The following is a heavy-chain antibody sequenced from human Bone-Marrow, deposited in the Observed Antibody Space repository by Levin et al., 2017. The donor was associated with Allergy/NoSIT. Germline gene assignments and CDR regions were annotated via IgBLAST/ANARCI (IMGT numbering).Heavy chain of an antibody. D-gene: IGHD3-10*01. CDR1: GFTFSHYW. CDR2: IHSDGSAT. CDR3: ARGGVGSFDQ. J-gene: IGHJ4*02. V-gene: IGHV3-74*01. Sequence: GGSLRLSCAASGFTFSHYWMHWVRQAPGKGLVWVSRIHSDGSATTYADSVKGRFTISRDNAENTVYLQMNSLRDDDTAVYYCARGGVGSFDQWGQGTLVTVSS.